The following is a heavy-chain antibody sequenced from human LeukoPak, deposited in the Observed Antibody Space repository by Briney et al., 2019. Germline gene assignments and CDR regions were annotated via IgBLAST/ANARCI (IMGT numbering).Heavy chain of an antibody. CDR3: ANGQLVDY. D-gene: IGHD6-6*01. CDR2: INNDGSGT. V-gene: IGHV3-74*01. Sequence: GGSLRLSCAASGFTFSSCWMHWVRQTPGKGLVWVSRINNDGSGTSYADSVKDRFTISRDNAKNTPFLQMNSLRVEDTAVYYCANGQLVDYWGQGTLVTVSS. J-gene: IGHJ4*02. CDR1: GFTFSSCW.